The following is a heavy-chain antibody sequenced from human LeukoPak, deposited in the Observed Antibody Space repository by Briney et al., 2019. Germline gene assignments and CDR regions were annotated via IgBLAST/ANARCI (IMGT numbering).Heavy chain of an antibody. V-gene: IGHV4-30-2*01. J-gene: IGHJ4*02. Sequence: SETLSLTCTVSGGSISSGGYYWSWIRQPPGKGLEWIGYIYHSGSTYYNPSLKSRVTISVDRSKNQFSLKLSSVTAADTAVYYCARSDIAAAGLWGQGTLVTVSS. CDR1: GGSISSGGYY. CDR2: IYHSGST. CDR3: ARSDIAAAGL. D-gene: IGHD6-13*01.